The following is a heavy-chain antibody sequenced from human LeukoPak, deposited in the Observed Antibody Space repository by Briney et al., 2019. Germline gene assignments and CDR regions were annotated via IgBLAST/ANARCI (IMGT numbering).Heavy chain of an antibody. CDR1: GFTFSSYG. CDR2: ISSSGTYI. CDR3: AREQTYSEEIVVVNPLFDY. V-gene: IGHV3-21*01. D-gene: IGHD2-21*01. Sequence: PGGSLRLPCAASGFTFSSYGMNWVRQAPGKGLEWVSSISSSGTYIYFADSVKGRFTISRDNAKNSLYLQMNSLRAEDTALYYCAREQTYSEEIVVVNPLFDYWGQGTLVTVSS. J-gene: IGHJ4*02.